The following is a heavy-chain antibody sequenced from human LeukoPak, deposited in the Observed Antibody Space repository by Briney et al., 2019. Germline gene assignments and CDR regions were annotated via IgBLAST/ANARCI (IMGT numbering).Heavy chain of an antibody. J-gene: IGHJ4*02. V-gene: IGHV3-33*01. D-gene: IGHD4-23*01. CDR2: VRNDGSDT. CDR3: ARDRGKDYFDS. CDR1: GLTFTSHG. Sequence: PGTSLRLSCTTYGLTFTSHGLHWLRQVVGKRLEWVAFVRNDGSDTYHANSVQGRFSISRDNSKNTLYLQMNSLRVEDTAIYYCARDRGKDYFDSWGQGTQVTVSS.